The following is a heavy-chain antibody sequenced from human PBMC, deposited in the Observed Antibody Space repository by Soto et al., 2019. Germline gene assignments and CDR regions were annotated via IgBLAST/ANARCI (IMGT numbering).Heavy chain of an antibody. V-gene: IGHV3-23*01. J-gene: IGHJ4*02. Sequence: GGFLRLSCAASGFTFSSYAMSWVRQAPGKGLEWVSAISGSGGSTYYADSVKGRFTISRDNSKNTLYLQMNSLRAEDTAVYYCAKDMGYYDILTGYSLNPIFDYWGQGTLVTVSS. D-gene: IGHD3-9*01. CDR2: ISGSGGST. CDR3: AKDMGYYDILTGYSLNPIFDY. CDR1: GFTFSSYA.